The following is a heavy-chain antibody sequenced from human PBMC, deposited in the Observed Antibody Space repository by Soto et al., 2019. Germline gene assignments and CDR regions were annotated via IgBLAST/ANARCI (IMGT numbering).Heavy chain of an antibody. V-gene: IGHV2-5*02. CDR2: IYWDDDK. CDR3: AHSCDCSGGSCYYTYYFDY. J-gene: IGHJ4*02. D-gene: IGHD2-15*01. CDR1: GFSRSTSGVG. Sequence: QITLKESGPTLVKPTQTLTLTCTFSGFSRSTSGVGVGWIRQPPGQALEWLALIYWDDDKRYSPSLKSRLTITKDTSKNQVVLTMTNMDPVDTATYYCAHSCDCSGGSCYYTYYFDYWGQGTLVTVSS.